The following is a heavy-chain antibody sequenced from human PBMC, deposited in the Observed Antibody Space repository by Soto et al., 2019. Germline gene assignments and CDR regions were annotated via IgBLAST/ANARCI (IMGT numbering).Heavy chain of an antibody. D-gene: IGHD4-17*01. J-gene: IGHJ4*02. V-gene: IGHV1-69*12. CDR3: ARAGPDYGGKDYFDY. Sequence: QAQLVQSGAEVKKPGSSVKVSCKASGGTFSSYAISWVRQAPGQGLEWMGGIIPIFGTANYAQKFQGRVTITADESTSTAYMELSSMRSEDTAVYYCARAGPDYGGKDYFDYWGQGTLVTVSS. CDR1: GGTFSSYA. CDR2: IIPIFGTA.